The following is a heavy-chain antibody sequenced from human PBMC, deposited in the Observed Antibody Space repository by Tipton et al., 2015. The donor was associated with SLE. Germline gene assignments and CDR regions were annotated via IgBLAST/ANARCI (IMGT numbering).Heavy chain of an antibody. D-gene: IGHD4-17*01. CDR1: GASISSYY. Sequence: TLSLTCTVSGASISSYYWSWIRQPPGKRLEWTGYIYYSGSTDYNPSLKSRVTISVDTSKNQFSLKLSSVTAADTAVYYCARGVYGDHFDYWGQGTLVTVSS. J-gene: IGHJ4*02. V-gene: IGHV4-59*01. CDR2: IYYSGST. CDR3: ARGVYGDHFDY.